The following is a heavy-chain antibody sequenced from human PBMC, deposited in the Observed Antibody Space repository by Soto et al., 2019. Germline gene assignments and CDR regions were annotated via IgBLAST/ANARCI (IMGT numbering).Heavy chain of an antibody. CDR2: IDSSTKYT. CDR3: AREYYYTMDV. V-gene: IGHV3-11*05. CDR1: GFTFRDYY. Sequence: QVQLVESGGGLVRPGGSLRLSCEASGFTFRDYYMTWFRQAPGKGLEWLSYIDSSTKYTNYADSVKGRFTISRDNAKNSLYLQMNGLGADDTAVYYCAREYYYTMDVWGQGTMVTVSS. J-gene: IGHJ6*02.